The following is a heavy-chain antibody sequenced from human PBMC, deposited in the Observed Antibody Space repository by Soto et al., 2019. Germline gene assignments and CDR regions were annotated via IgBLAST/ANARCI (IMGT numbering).Heavy chain of an antibody. J-gene: IGHJ6*02. CDR3: ARDGVEDIVVVVAATFMDV. CDR2: IIPIFGTA. V-gene: IGHV1-69*01. Sequence: QVQLVQSGAEVKKPGSSVKDSCKASGGTFSSYAISWVRQAPGQGLEWMGGIIPIFGTANYAQKCLGRVKISADESTSTAYMELSSLRSEDTAVYYCARDGVEDIVVVVAATFMDVWGQGTTVTVSS. D-gene: IGHD2-15*01. CDR1: GGTFSSYA.